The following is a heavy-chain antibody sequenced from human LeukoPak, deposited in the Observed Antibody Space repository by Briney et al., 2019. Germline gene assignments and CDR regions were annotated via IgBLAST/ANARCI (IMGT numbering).Heavy chain of an antibody. CDR2: IIPIFGTA. D-gene: IGHD3-22*01. CDR1: GYTFTSYA. Sequence: SVKVSCKASGYTFTSYAISWVRQAPGQGLEWMGGIIPIFGTANYAQKFQGRVTITADESTSTAYMELSSLRSEDTAVYYCAREVRGYYDSSGYSRFFDYWGQGTLVTVSS. V-gene: IGHV1-69*13. CDR3: AREVRGYYDSSGYSRFFDY. J-gene: IGHJ4*02.